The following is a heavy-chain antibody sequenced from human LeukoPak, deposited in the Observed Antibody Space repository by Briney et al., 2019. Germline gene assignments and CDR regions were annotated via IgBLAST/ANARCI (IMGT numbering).Heavy chain of an antibody. CDR3: ARVSLSSSWYGYYYYCGMDV. V-gene: IGHV1-69*04. D-gene: IGHD6-13*01. CDR2: IIPILGIA. CDR1: GGTFSSYA. Sequence: ASVKVSCKASGGTFSSYAISWVRQAPGQGLEWMGRIIPILGIANYAQKFQGRVTITADKSTSTAYMELSSLRSEDTAVYYCARVSLSSSWYGYYYYCGMDVWGQGTTVTVSS. J-gene: IGHJ6*02.